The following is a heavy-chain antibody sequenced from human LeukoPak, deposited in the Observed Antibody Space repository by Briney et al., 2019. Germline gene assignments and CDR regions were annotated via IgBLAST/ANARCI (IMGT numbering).Heavy chain of an antibody. CDR2: ISSLSTSI. V-gene: IGHV3-11*04. CDR1: GFTFSGYY. CDR3: GRDKED. Sequence: SGGSLRLSCAASGFTFSGYYMSWIRQAPGKGLEWVSYISSLSTSIYYTDSVKGRFTISRDNAKNSLYLQMNNLRVEDTAVYYCGRDKEDWGQGTLVTVSS. J-gene: IGHJ4*02.